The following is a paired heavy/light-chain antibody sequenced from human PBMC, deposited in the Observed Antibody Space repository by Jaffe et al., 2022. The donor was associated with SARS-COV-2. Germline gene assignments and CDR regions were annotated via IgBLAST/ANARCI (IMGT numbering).Heavy chain of an antibody. Sequence: EAQLVESGGGLVQPGRSLRLSCEASGFSFSSYWMSWLRQAPGKGLEWVANIKQDGGEKYYVDSVKGRFTISRDNAKNSLFLQMTSLRAEDTAVYYCAREDHSNYLVWGRGTLVTVSS. D-gene: IGHD4-4*01. J-gene: IGHJ4*02. CDR2: IKQDGGEK. CDR1: GFSFSSYW. CDR3: AREDHSNYLV. V-gene: IGHV3-7*01.
Light chain of an antibody. CDR3: QQYLHWPPMYT. V-gene: IGKV3-15*01. CDR2: GAS. Sequence: EIVMTQSPATVSVSPGERATLSCRASQSVSSRVAWYQQKPGQAPRLLILGASTRATGVPTRFSGSGSGTEFTLTISSLQSEDFAVYYCQQYLHWPPMYTFGQGTKLEIK. CDR1: QSVSSR. J-gene: IGKJ2*01.